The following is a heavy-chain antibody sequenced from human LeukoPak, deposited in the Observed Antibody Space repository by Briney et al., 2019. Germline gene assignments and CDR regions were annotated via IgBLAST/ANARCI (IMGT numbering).Heavy chain of an antibody. Sequence: GGSLRLSCAASGFTFSSYWMKRVRQAPGKGLEWVANIKLDGSEKYYVDSVKGRFTISRDNAKNSLYLQMNSLRAEDTAVYYCARDRWGIAADGTYFYYGLDVWGQGTTVTVSS. V-gene: IGHV3-7*01. CDR2: IKLDGSEK. D-gene: IGHD6-13*01. CDR1: GFTFSSYW. CDR3: ARDRWGIAADGTYFYYGLDV. J-gene: IGHJ6*02.